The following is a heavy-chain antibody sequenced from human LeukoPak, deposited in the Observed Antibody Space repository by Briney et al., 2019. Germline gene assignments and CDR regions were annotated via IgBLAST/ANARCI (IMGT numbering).Heavy chain of an antibody. CDR1: GGTFSSYA. CDR3: ARAGAARPPLWYYYYYMDV. V-gene: IGHV1-69*05. Sequence: SVNVSCKASGGTFSSYAISWVRQAPGQGLEWMGGIIPIFGTANYAQKFQGRVTITTDESTSTAYMELSSLRSEDTAVYYCARAGAARPPLWYYYYYMDVWGKGTTVTVSS. J-gene: IGHJ6*03. D-gene: IGHD6-6*01. CDR2: IIPIFGTA.